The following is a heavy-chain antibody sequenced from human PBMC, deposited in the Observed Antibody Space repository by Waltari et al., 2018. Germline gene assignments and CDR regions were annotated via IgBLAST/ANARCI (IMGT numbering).Heavy chain of an antibody. V-gene: IGHV4-4*02. CDR3: ARDRGRGLYLDT. J-gene: IGHJ5*02. CDR2: VYRSWRT. D-gene: IGHD2-15*01. CDR1: GDSMNRTYW. Sequence: QLQLQESGPGLVKPSGTLSLRCAGSGDSMNRTYWWSRVRQSPQKGLEWIGQVYRSWRTNYNPSFASRVTITIDTSNNQFSLKVTSATAADTAVYYCARDRGRGLYLDTWGPGTLVTVSP.